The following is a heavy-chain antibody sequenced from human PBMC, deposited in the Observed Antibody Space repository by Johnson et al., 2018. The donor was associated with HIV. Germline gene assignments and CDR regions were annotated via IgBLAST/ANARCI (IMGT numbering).Heavy chain of an antibody. V-gene: IGHV3-23*04. J-gene: IGHJ3*02. CDR1: GFTFSSCA. Sequence: VQLVESGGGLVQPGGSLRLSCAASGFTFSSCAMSWVRQAPGKGLEWVSAISGSGGSTYYADSVKGRFTISRVNSKNTLYLQMNSLRAEDTAVYYCAKDEFKWELLHIWGQGTMVTVSS. CDR3: AKDEFKWELLHI. D-gene: IGHD1-26*01. CDR2: ISGSGGST.